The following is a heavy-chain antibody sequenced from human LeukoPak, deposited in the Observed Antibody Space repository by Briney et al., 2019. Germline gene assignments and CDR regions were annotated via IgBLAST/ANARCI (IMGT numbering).Heavy chain of an antibody. CDR3: ARVWDGDHLTPLYGMDV. J-gene: IGHJ6*02. D-gene: IGHD4-17*01. CDR2: INHSGST. Sequence: SETLSLTCAVYGGSFSGYYWSWIRQPPGKGLEWIGEINHSGSTNYNPSLKSRVTISVDTSKNQFSLKLSSVTAADTAVYYCARVWDGDHLTPLYGMDVWGQGTTVTVSS. V-gene: IGHV4-34*01. CDR1: GGSFSGYY.